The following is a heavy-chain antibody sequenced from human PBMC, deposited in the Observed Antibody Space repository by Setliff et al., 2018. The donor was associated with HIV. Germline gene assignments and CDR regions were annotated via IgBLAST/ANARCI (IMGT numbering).Heavy chain of an antibody. CDR3: ARTWLHYGADIPRFDP. D-gene: IGHD4-17*01. Sequence: SETLSLTCVVSGYSINSDFYWGWLRQPPGMGLESPGRGLEWIGHIYHSGSTYYNPSLNSRVTMSIDMSKNQFSLSLTSVTAADTAIYYCARTWLHYGADIPRFDPWGQGVLVTV. CDR2: IYHSGST. J-gene: IGHJ5*02. V-gene: IGHV4-38-2*01. CDR1: GYSINSDFY.